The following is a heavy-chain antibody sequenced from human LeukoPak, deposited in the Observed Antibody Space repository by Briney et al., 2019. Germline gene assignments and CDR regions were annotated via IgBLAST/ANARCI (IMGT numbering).Heavy chain of an antibody. CDR1: GFTFDDYT. CDR2: ISWDGGST. Sequence: GGSLRLSCAASGFTFDDYTIHWVRQAPGKGLEWVSLISWDGGSTYYADSVKGRFTISRDNSKNTLYLQMNSLRAEDTAVYYCAKSSGELPYFDYWGQGTLVTVSS. D-gene: IGHD1-26*01. J-gene: IGHJ4*02. V-gene: IGHV3-43*01. CDR3: AKSSGELPYFDY.